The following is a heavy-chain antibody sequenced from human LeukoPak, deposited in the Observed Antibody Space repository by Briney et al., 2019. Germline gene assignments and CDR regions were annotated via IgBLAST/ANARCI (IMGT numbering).Heavy chain of an antibody. Sequence: GGSLRLSCAASGLTFSSYWMTWVRQAPGKGLEWVATIKYDGSETYYVVSVRGRFSISRDNAKNSLYLQMNSLSAEDTAVYYCARDSTLSNYWGQGTLVTVSS. CDR2: IKYDGSET. V-gene: IGHV3-7*04. J-gene: IGHJ4*02. CDR1: GLTFSSYW. D-gene: IGHD3-16*01. CDR3: ARDSTLSNY.